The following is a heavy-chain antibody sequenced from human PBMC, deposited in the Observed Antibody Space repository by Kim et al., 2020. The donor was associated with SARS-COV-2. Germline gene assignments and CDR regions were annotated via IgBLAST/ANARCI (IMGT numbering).Heavy chain of an antibody. Sequence: SVKVSCKASGGTFSSYAISWVRQAPGQGLEWMGGIIPIFGTANYAQKFQGRVTITADESTSTAYMELSSLRSEDTAVYYCARGGITGTHGYYYGMDVWGQGTTVTVSS. CDR3: ARGGITGTHGYYYGMDV. V-gene: IGHV1-69*13. CDR1: GGTFSSYA. CDR2: IIPIFGTA. J-gene: IGHJ6*02. D-gene: IGHD1-20*01.